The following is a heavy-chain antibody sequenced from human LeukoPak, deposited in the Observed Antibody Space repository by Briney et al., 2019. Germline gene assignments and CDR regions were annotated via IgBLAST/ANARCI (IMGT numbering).Heavy chain of an antibody. V-gene: IGHV3-21*01. CDR2: ISGSGGST. J-gene: IGHJ4*02. CDR3: ARPPLYYYDSSGYYSG. Sequence: GGSLRLSCAASGFTFSSFAMNWVRQAPGKGLEWVSFISGSGGSTQYADSVKGRFTISRDNARNSLYLQMNSLRAEDTAVYYCARPPLYYYDSSGYYSGWGQGTLVTVSS. CDR1: GFTFSSFA. D-gene: IGHD3-22*01.